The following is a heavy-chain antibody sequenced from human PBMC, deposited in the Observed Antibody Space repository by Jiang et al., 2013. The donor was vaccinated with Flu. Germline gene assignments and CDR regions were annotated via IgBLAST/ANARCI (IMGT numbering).Heavy chain of an antibody. J-gene: IGHJ4*02. CDR1: GYTFTRYD. CDR2: MNPNSGNT. CDR3: ASSDILTGYYNGDFDY. V-gene: IGHV1-8*01. Sequence: SGAEVKKPGASVKVSCKASGYTFTRYDMNWVRQATGQGLEWMGWMNPNSGNTGYAQKFQGRVIMTRNTSISTAYMELSSLRSEDTAVYYCASSDILTGYYNGDFDYWGQGTLVTVSS. D-gene: IGHD3-9*01.